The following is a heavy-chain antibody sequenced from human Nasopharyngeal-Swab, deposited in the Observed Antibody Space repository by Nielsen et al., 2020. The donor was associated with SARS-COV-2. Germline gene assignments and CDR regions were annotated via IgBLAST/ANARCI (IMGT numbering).Heavy chain of an antibody. J-gene: IGHJ5*02. CDR3: AREDLGYSYGA. D-gene: IGHD5-18*01. CDR2: IIPIFGTA. Sequence: WVRQAPGQGLEWMGGIIPIFGTANYARKFQGRVTITADKSTSTAYMELSSLRSEDTAVYYCAREDLGYSYGAWGQGTLVTVSS. V-gene: IGHV1-69*06.